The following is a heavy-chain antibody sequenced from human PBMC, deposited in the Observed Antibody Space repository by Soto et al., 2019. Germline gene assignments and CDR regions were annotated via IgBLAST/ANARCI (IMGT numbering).Heavy chain of an antibody. CDR2: INSDGSST. Sequence: EVQLVESGGGLVQPGGSLRLSCAASGFTFSSYWMHWVRQAPGKGLVWVSRINSDGSSTSYADSVKGRFTISRDNAKNTLYLQMNSLRAEDTAVYYCAREGRYYYYDSSFDYWGQGTLVTVSS. V-gene: IGHV3-74*01. CDR1: GFTFSSYW. D-gene: IGHD3-22*01. CDR3: AREGRYYYYDSSFDY. J-gene: IGHJ4*02.